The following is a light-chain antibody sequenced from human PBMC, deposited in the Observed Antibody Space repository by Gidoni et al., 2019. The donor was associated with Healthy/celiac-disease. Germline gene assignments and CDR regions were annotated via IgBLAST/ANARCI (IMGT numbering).Light chain of an antibody. Sequence: QSALTQPSPVSGSPGQSVTISCTGTSSDVGGYNYVSWYQQHPGKAPKLMMYDVSKRPSGVPDRFSGSKSGNTASLTISGLQAEDEADYYCCSYAGSYTYVFGTGTKVTVL. V-gene: IGLV2-11*01. J-gene: IGLJ1*01. CDR1: SSDVGGYNY. CDR2: DVS. CDR3: CSYAGSYTYV.